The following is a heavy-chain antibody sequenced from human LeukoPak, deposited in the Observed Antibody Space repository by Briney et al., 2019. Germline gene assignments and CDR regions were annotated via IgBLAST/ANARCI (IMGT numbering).Heavy chain of an antibody. CDR3: AKRADYYDSSRALHDAFDL. V-gene: IGHV3-30*02. J-gene: IGHJ3*01. CDR2: IRYDGSDK. D-gene: IGHD3-16*01. Sequence: PGGSLRLSCAASGFTFRTYGTHWVRQAPGKGLEWVTFIRYDGSDKYYADSVKGRFTISRDNSKNTLFLQMNSLRVEDTAVYYCAKRADYYDSSRALHDAFDLWGQGTMVTVSS. CDR1: GFTFRTYG.